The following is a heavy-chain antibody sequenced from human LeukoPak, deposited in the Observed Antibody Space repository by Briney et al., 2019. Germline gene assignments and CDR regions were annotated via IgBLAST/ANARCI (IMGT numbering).Heavy chain of an antibody. CDR3: ARDLGGYSGYDYDY. CDR2: VRYDGSQK. J-gene: IGHJ4*02. Sequence: GGSLRLSCAASGFTFSSYDMYWVRQAPGKGLDWVAFVRYDGSQKYYADSVKGRFTLSRDNSKNTLYLQMNSLRAEDTAVYYCARDLGGYSGYDYDYWGQGTLVTVSS. CDR1: GFTFSSYD. D-gene: IGHD5-12*01. V-gene: IGHV3-30*02.